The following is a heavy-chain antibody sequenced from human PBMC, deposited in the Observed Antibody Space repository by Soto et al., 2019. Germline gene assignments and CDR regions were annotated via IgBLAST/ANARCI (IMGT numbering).Heavy chain of an antibody. J-gene: IGHJ6*02. Sequence: GASVKVSCKASGGTFSSYAISWVRQAPGQGLEWMGGIIPIFGTANYAQKFQGRVTITADESTSTAYMELSSLRSEDTAVYYCARVVKIPGTTKTYGMDVWGQGNTVTVSS. CDR3: ARVVKIPGTTKTYGMDV. D-gene: IGHD1-7*01. V-gene: IGHV1-69*13. CDR1: GGTFSSYA. CDR2: IIPIFGTA.